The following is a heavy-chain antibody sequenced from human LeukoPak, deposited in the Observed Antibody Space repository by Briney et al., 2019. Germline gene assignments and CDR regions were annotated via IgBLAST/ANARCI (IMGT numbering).Heavy chain of an antibody. CDR3: AGATYDILTGYAPLDY. J-gene: IGHJ4*02. D-gene: IGHD3-9*01. CDR1: GFTFSDYY. V-gene: IGHV3-11*01. CDR2: ISSSGSTI. Sequence: GGSLRLSCAASGFTFSDYYMSWIRQAPGKGLEWVSYISSSGSTIYYADSVKGRFTISRDNAKNSLYLQMNSLRAEDTAVYYCAGATYDILTGYAPLDYWGQGTLVTVSS.